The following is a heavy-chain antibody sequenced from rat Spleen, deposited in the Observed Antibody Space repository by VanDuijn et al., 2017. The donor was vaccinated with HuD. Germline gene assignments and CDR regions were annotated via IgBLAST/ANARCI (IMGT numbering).Heavy chain of an antibody. J-gene: IGHJ2*01. CDR1: GFTFSNYY. Sequence: EVQLVESGGGLVQPGRSLKLSCAASGFTFSNYYMAWVRQAPTEGLEWVAYISTGGVNTYYRDSVKGRFTVSRDNARSTLSLQMESLRSEDTATYYCSTAGSGLDYYYAGGFDYWGQGVMVTVSS. CDR3: STAGSGLDYYYAGGFDY. CDR2: ISTGGVNT. D-gene: IGHD1-6*01. V-gene: IGHV5-27*01.